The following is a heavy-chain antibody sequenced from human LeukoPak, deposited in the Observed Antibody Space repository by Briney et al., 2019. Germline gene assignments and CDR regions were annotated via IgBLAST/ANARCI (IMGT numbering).Heavy chain of an antibody. D-gene: IGHD3-22*01. V-gene: IGHV4-34*01. Sequence: SETLSLTCAVYGGSFSGYYWSWIRQPPGKGLEWIGEINHRGSTNYNPSLKSRVTISVDTSKNQFSLKLSSVTAADTAVYYCARGNYYDSRRFDYWGQGTLVTVSS. CDR2: INHRGST. CDR1: GGSFSGYY. CDR3: ARGNYYDSRRFDY. J-gene: IGHJ4*02.